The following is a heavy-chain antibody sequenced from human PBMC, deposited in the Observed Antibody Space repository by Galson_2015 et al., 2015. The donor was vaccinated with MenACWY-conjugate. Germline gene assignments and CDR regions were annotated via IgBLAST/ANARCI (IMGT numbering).Heavy chain of an antibody. CDR2: IRDTGSL. CDR3: ARLPTWGSSFGYFDY. J-gene: IGHJ4*02. V-gene: IGHV4-59*08. D-gene: IGHD7-27*01. CDR1: GASISSHH. Sequence: SETLSLTCTVSGASISSHHWSWFRQPPGKGLEWIAYIRDTGSLKDNPSLKSRVTMSADKSNNQFSLRLISVTAADTAVYYCARLPTWGSSFGYFDYSGQGSLVAVSS.